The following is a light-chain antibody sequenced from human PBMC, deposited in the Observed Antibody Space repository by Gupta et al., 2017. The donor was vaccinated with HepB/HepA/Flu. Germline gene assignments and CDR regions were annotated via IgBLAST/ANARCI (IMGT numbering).Light chain of an antibody. CDR2: DVS. Sequence: QSALTQPRSVSGSPGQSVTISCTGTSTDVGHYNYVSWYQQHPGKVPKPMIYDVSNRPSGVPDRFSGSKSGNTASLTISGLQAEDEADYYCCSYAGTFYVFGIGTQVTVL. CDR1: STDVGHYNY. V-gene: IGLV2-11*01. J-gene: IGLJ1*01. CDR3: CSYAGTFYV.